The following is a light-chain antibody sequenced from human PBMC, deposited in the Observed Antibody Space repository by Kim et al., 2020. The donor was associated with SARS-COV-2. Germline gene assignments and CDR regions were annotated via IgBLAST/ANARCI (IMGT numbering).Light chain of an antibody. CDR2: KAS. Sequence: DIQMTQSPSTLSASVGDRVTITCRASQSISSWLAWYQQKPGKAPKLLIYKASSLESGVLSRFSGSGSGTEFTLTISSLQPDDFATYYCQQYNSFTFGQGTKLEI. CDR1: QSISSW. V-gene: IGKV1-5*03. CDR3: QQYNSFT. J-gene: IGKJ2*01.